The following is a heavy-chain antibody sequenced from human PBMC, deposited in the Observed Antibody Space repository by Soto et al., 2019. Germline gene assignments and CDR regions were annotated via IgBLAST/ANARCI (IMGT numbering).Heavy chain of an antibody. J-gene: IGHJ4*02. Sequence: GGSLRLSCAASGFSFKDYFMSWIRQAPGKGLEWVSYIGPYGNSIYYADSVKGRFTISRDDATNSLYLHMSRLRTDDTAVYYCARDDYTYGLYWGQGT. CDR1: GFSFKDYF. CDR2: IGPYGNSI. V-gene: IGHV3-11*01. CDR3: ARDDYTYGLY. D-gene: IGHD4-4*01.